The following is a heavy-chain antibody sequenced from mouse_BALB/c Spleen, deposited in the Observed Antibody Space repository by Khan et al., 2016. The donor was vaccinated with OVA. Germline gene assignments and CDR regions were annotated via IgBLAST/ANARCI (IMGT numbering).Heavy chain of an antibody. D-gene: IGHD1-1*02. CDR1: GYIFTTYW. CDR3: ARLNYSWLAD. CDR2: INPSNGRT. V-gene: IGHV1S81*02. J-gene: IGHJ3*01. Sequence: VQLQQPGAELVKPGASVKLSCKASGYIFTTYWMHWVKQRPGQGLEWIGEINPSNGRTNNNAKFKSKATLTVDKSSSTAYMQLSSLTSEDSAVYYCARLNYSWLADWSHGTLVTVSA.